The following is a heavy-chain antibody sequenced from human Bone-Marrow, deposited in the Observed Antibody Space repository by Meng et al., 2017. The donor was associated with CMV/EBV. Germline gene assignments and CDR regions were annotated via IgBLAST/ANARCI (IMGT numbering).Heavy chain of an antibody. CDR3: ARDRIVLIPAASPYGMDV. CDR1: GYTFTGYY. V-gene: IGHV1-2*02. J-gene: IGHJ6*02. Sequence: ASVKVSCKASGYTFTGYYMHWVRQAPGQGLEWMGWINPNSGGTNYAQKFQGRVTMTRDTSISTAYMELSRLRSEDTAVYYCARDRIVLIPAASPYGMDVWGQGTTVTVSS. CDR2: INPNSGGT. D-gene: IGHD2-2*01.